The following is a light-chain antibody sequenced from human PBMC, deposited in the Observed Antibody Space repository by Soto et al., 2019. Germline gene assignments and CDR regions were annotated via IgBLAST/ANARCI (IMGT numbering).Light chain of an antibody. Sequence: ESVLTQSPGTLSLSPGERATLSCRASQSVSSNYLAWYQHKPGQAPRLLIYGASTRATGIPDRFSGSGSGTHFTLTISTLQPEDFAVYYCQQRSDWQYTFGQGTKVDIK. J-gene: IGKJ2*01. V-gene: IGKV3D-20*02. CDR3: QQRSDWQYT. CDR2: GAS. CDR1: QSVSSNY.